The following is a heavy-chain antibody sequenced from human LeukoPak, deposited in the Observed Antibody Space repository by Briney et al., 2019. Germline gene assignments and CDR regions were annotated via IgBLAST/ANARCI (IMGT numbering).Heavy chain of an antibody. J-gene: IGHJ6*02. CDR1: GYSFTSYW. D-gene: IGHD3-10*01. CDR2: INPGNSDT. CDR3: ARQLTMIRGYGMDV. V-gene: IGHV5-51*01. Sequence: GESLKISCKASGYSFTSYWIVWVRQMPGKGLEWMGFINPGNSDTRYSPSFQGQVTVSADKSISTAYLQWSSLKASDTAMYYCARQLTMIRGYGMDVWGQGTTVTASS.